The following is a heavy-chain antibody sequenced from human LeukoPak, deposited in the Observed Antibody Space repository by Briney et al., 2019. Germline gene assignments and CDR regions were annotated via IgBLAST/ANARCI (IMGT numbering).Heavy chain of an antibody. J-gene: IGHJ6*03. CDR2: VHSSGVT. V-gene: IGHV4-59*01. CDR3: ARSAGDNVYYMDV. Sequence: SETLSLTCTVSGGFITGYYWTWIRQPPGKGLEWIGYVHSSGVTNYNPSLNSRVTISLDTSKKVFSLKLTSVTAADTAMYYCARSAGDNVYYMDVWGRGTTVIISS. D-gene: IGHD3-16*01. CDR1: GGFITGYY.